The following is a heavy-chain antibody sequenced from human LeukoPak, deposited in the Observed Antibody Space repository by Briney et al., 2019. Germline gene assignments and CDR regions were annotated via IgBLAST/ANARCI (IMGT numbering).Heavy chain of an antibody. CDR2: ISSSSSTI. Sequence: PGGSLRLSCAASGFTFSSYSMNWVRQAPGKGLEWVSYISSSSSTIYYADSVKGRFTISRDNAKNSLYLQMNSLRAEDTAVYYCARRIAAAGTGTAFDYWGQGTLVTVSS. V-gene: IGHV3-48*04. J-gene: IGHJ4*02. D-gene: IGHD6-13*01. CDR3: ARRIAAAGTGTAFDY. CDR1: GFTFSSYS.